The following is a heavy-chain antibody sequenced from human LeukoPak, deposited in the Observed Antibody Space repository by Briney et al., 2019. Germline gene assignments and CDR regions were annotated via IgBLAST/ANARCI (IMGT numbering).Heavy chain of an antibody. J-gene: IGHJ4*02. CDR1: GFTFSSYA. Sequence: GGSLRFSCAASGFTFSSYAMSWVRQAPGKGLEWVSAISGSGGSTYYADSVKGRFTISRDNSKNTLYLQMNSLRAEDTAVYYCAKDPATRGYGDYSLPDYDYWGQGTLVTVSS. CDR2: ISGSGGST. CDR3: AKDPATRGYGDYSLPDYDY. V-gene: IGHV3-23*01. D-gene: IGHD4-17*01.